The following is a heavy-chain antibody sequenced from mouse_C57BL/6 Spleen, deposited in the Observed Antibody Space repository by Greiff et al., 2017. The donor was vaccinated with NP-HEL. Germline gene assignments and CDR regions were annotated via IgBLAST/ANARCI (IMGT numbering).Heavy chain of an antibody. V-gene: IGHV1-59*01. CDR2: IDPSDSYT. D-gene: IGHD4-1*01. J-gene: IGHJ3*01. CDR3: ARSSNCDAY. Sequence: QVQLQQPGAELVRPGTSVKLSCKASGYTFTSYWMHWVKQRPGQGLEWIGVIDPSDSYTNYNQKFKGKATLTVDTSSSTAYMQLSSLTSEDSAVYYCARSSNCDAYWGQGTLVTVSA. CDR1: GYTFTSYW.